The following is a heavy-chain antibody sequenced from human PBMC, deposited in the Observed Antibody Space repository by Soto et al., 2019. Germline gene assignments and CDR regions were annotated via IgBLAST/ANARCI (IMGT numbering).Heavy chain of an antibody. J-gene: IGHJ5*02. D-gene: IGHD1-26*01. CDR3: AALPSGSYSLNWFDP. CDR2: IDPSDSYT. V-gene: IGHV5-10-1*01. CDR1: GYSFTSYW. Sequence: GESLKISCNGSGYSFTSYWISWVRQMPGKGLEWMGRIDPSDSYTNYSPSFQGHVTISADKSISTAYLQWSSLKASDTAMYYCAALPSGSYSLNWFDPWGQGTLVTVSS.